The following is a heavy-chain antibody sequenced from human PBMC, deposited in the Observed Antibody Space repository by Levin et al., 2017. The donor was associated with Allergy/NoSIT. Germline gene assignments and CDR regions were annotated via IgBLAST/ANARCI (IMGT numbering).Heavy chain of an antibody. CDR1: GYTFIGYY. CDR2: INPNSGGT. Sequence: ASVKVSCKASGYTFIGYYMHWVRQAPGQGLEWMGWINPNSGGTNYAQKFQGRVTMTRDTSISPAYMELSRLRSDDTAVYYCAKNYGSGRLSVWFDSWGQGTLVTVSS. CDR3: AKNYGSGRLSVWFDS. J-gene: IGHJ5*01. V-gene: IGHV1-2*02. D-gene: IGHD3-10*01.